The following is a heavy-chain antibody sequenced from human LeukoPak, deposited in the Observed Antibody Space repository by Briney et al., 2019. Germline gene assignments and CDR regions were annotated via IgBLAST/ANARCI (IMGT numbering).Heavy chain of an antibody. CDR3: ATELYDYVWGSYRYEGSNWFDP. J-gene: IGHJ5*02. D-gene: IGHD3-16*02. CDR1: GGSFSGYY. CDR2: INHSGST. V-gene: IGHV4-34*01. Sequence: SETLSLTCAVSGGSFSGYYWSWIRQPPGKGLEWIGEINHSGSTNYNPSLKSRVTISVDTSKNQFSLKLSSVTAADTAVYYCATELYDYVWGSYRYEGSNWFDPWGQGTLVTVSS.